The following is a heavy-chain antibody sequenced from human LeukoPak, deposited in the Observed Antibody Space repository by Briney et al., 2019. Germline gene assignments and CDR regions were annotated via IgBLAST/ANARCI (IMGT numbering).Heavy chain of an antibody. Sequence: SETLSLTCTVSGDSLRKSTFYWVWIRQPPGKGLEWVGSIYYSGGADYNPSLQSRVTISVDTSKNEFSLKVRSVTAADTAVYFCARTHCEGDCFSAIRYWGQGTPVTVSS. V-gene: IGHV4-39*07. J-gene: IGHJ4*02. CDR3: ARTHCEGDCFSAIRY. D-gene: IGHD2-21*02. CDR2: IYYSGGA. CDR1: GDSLRKSTFY.